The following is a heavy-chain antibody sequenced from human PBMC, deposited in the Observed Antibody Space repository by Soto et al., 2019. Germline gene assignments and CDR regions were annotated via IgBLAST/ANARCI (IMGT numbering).Heavy chain of an antibody. Sequence: EVQLVESGGGLVQPGGSLRLSCAASGFTFNTFSMNWVRQAPGKGLEWISYISSRSGTIYDADSVKGRFTISRDNAKNSLYLQMNSLRDEDTAVYYCARDDSSGYYIEPFDYWGQGTLVTVSS. CDR2: ISSRSGTI. CDR3: ARDDSSGYYIEPFDY. J-gene: IGHJ4*02. V-gene: IGHV3-48*02. D-gene: IGHD3-22*01. CDR1: GFTFNTFS.